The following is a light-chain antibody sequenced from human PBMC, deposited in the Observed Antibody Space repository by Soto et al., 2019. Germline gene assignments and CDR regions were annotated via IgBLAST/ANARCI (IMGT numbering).Light chain of an antibody. J-gene: IGLJ2*01. CDR2: EGS. Sequence: QSVLTQHASVSGSPGQSITISCTGTSSDVGSYNLVSWYQQHPGKAPKLMIYEGSKRPSGVSNRFSGSKSGNTASLTISGLQAEDEADYYCCSYAGSSTLVVFGGGTKVTVL. CDR1: SSDVGSYNL. CDR3: CSYAGSSTLVV. V-gene: IGLV2-23*01.